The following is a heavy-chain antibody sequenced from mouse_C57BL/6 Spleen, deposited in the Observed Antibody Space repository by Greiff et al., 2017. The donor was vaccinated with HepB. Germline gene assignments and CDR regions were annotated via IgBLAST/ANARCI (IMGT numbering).Heavy chain of an antibody. CDR2: IHPNSGST. Sequence: VQLQQPGAELVKPGASVKLSCKASGYTFTSYWMHWVKQRPGQGLEWIGMIHPNSGSTNYNEKFKSKATLTVDKSSSTAYMQLSSLTSEDSAVYYCARWGTTVVDHWYFDVWGTGTTVTVSS. CDR1: GYTFTSYW. D-gene: IGHD1-1*01. J-gene: IGHJ1*03. CDR3: ARWGTTVVDHWYFDV. V-gene: IGHV1-64*01.